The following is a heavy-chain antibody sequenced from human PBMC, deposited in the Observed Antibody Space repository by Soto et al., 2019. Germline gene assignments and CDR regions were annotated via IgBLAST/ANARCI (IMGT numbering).Heavy chain of an antibody. CDR3: ARELARTSFAFDI. Sequence: GGSLRLSCAASGFTFSDYYMSWIRQDPGKGLEWVSYISSSGSTIYYADSVKGRFTISRDNAKNSLYLQMNSLRAEDTAVYYCARELARTSFAFDIWGQGTMVTVSS. CDR1: GFTFSDYY. D-gene: IGHD6-13*01. V-gene: IGHV3-11*01. J-gene: IGHJ3*02. CDR2: ISSSGSTI.